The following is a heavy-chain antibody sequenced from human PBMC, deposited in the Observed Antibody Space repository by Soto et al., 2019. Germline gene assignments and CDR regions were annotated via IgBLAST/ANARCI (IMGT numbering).Heavy chain of an antibody. CDR1: GFTFSTYA. Sequence: GGSLRLSCAASGFTFSTYAMSWVRQAPGKGLEWVSVISGSGGSTHYADSVKGRSTISRDNSKNTLYLQMNSLRAEDTAVYYCAKTMGRVLLWFGERSPFDYWGQGT. D-gene: IGHD3-10*01. J-gene: IGHJ4*02. V-gene: IGHV3-23*01. CDR3: AKTMGRVLLWFGERSPFDY. CDR2: ISGSGGST.